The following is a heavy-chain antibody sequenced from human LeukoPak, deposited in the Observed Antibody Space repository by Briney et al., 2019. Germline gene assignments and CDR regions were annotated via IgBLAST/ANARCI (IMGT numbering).Heavy chain of an antibody. D-gene: IGHD3-10*01. CDR2: TYYRSKWYN. CDR1: GDSVSSNSAA. J-gene: IGHJ4*02. V-gene: IGHV6-1*01. CDR3: ARGYLAYGSGSYYHFDY. Sequence: SQTLSLTCAISGDSVSSNSAAWNWIRQSPSRGLEWLGRTYYRSKWYNDYAVSVKSRITINPDTSKNQFSLQLNSVTPEDTAVYYCARGYLAYGSGSYYHFDYWGQGTLVPSPQ.